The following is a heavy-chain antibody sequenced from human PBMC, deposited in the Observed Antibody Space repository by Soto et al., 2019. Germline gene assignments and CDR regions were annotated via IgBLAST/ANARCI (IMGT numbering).Heavy chain of an antibody. CDR2: INSDGSST. J-gene: IGHJ4*02. V-gene: IGHV3-74*01. D-gene: IGHD2-15*01. Sequence: EVQLVESGGGLVQPGGSLRLSCAASGFTFSSYWMHWVRQAPGKGLVWVSRINSDGSSTSYADSVKGRFTISRDNAKNTLYLQMNTLRPEDTAVYYCVRTSMVVAAATREDYWGRGTLVTVSS. CDR3: VRTSMVVAAATREDY. CDR1: GFTFSSYW.